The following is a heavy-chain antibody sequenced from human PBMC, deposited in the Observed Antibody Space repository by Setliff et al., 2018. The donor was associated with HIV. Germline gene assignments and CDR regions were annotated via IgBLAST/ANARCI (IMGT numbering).Heavy chain of an antibody. CDR1: GFTFSTYW. D-gene: IGHD4-17*01. CDR3: ARDPYPYFDYGDWYFDL. Sequence: GGSLRLSCAASGFTFSTYWMSWVRQAPGKGLEWVANIKQDGGEKFYVDSVKGRFTISRDNAKNSLYLQMNSLRAEDTAVYYCARDPYPYFDYGDWYFDLWGRGTLVTVSS. V-gene: IGHV3-7*01. CDR2: IKQDGGEK. J-gene: IGHJ2*01.